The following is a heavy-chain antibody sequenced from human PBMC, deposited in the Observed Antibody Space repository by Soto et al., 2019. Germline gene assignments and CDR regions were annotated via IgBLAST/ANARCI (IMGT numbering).Heavy chain of an antibody. CDR2: IGTTGDT. Sequence: PWWSLRLSCSASVFTCSSYDMHWFRQGTGKGLEWVSAIGTTGDTYYAGSVKGRFTISRENAKNSLYLQMNSLRAGDTAIYFCARAIGPTLFDYWGQGTLVTVSS. J-gene: IGHJ4*02. CDR3: ARAIGPTLFDY. D-gene: IGHD3-22*01. V-gene: IGHV3-13*04. CDR1: VFTCSSYD.